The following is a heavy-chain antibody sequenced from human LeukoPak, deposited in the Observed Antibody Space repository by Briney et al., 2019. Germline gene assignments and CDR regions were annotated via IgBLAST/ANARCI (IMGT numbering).Heavy chain of an antibody. V-gene: IGHV4-59*08. J-gene: IGHJ2*01. D-gene: IGHD6-6*01. Sequence: PSETLSLTCTVSGGSISSYYWSWIRQPPGKGLEWIGYIYYSGSTNYNPSLQSRVTISVDTSKNQFSLKLSSVTAADTAVYYCARQTRPDWYFDLWGRGTLVTVSS. CDR1: GGSISSYY. CDR2: IYYSGST. CDR3: ARQTRPDWYFDL.